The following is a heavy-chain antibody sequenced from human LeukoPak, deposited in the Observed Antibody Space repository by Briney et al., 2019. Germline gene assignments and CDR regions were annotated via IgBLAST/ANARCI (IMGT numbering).Heavy chain of an antibody. CDR3: ARDAFSDYDSSGELDY. D-gene: IGHD3-22*01. V-gene: IGHV1-2*02. CDR1: GYTFTGYY. J-gene: IGHJ4*02. Sequence: ASVKVSCKASGYTFTGYYMHWVRQAPGQGPEWMGWINPNSGGTNYAQKFQGRATMTRDTSISTAYMELSRLRSDDTAVYYCARDAFSDYDSSGELDYWGQGTLVTVSS. CDR2: INPNSGGT.